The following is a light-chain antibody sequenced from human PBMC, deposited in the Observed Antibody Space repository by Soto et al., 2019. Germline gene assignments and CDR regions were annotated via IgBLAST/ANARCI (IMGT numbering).Light chain of an antibody. V-gene: IGLV2-8*01. CDR3: SSYAGSDNFVL. CDR1: SSDVGFYNY. J-gene: IGLJ2*01. Sequence: QSVLTQPASVSGSPGQSIAISCTGSSSDVGFYNYVSWYQQHPGKVPKLIIYEVTKRPSGVPDRFSGSKSDNTASLTVSGLQAADEADYYCSSYAGSDNFVLFGGGTKVTVL. CDR2: EVT.